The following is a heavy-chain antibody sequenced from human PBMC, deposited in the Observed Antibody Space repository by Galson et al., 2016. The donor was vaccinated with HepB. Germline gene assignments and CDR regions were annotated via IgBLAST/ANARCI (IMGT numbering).Heavy chain of an antibody. Sequence: SLRLSCAASGFTFSSYGMHWVRQAPGKGLEWVSTISGNGGSTYYADSVKARFTISRDNSKNTLYLQMNSLIAEDTAVYYCAKEGTLFGAVPYCMDVWGQGTTVTVSS. CDR3: AKEGTLFGAVPYCMDV. CDR1: GFTFSSYG. J-gene: IGHJ6*02. CDR2: ISGNGGST. D-gene: IGHD3-3*01. V-gene: IGHV3-23*01.